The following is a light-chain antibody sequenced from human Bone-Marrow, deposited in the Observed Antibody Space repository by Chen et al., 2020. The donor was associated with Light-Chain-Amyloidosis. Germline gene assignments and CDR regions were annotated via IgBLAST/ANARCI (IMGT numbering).Light chain of an antibody. J-gene: IGLJ3*02. Sequence: SYELTQPPSVSVSPGQTARITCSGDALPKKYAYWYQQKSGQAPVLVLYEDSKRPSGIPERFSGSSSGTMATLTISGAQVEDEADYYCYSTDSSCNHRVFGGGTKLTVL. V-gene: IGLV3-10*01. CDR2: EDS. CDR1: ALPKKY. CDR3: YSTDSSCNHRV.